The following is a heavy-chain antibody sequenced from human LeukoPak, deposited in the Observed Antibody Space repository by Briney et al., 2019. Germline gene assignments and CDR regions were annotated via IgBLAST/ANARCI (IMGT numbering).Heavy chain of an antibody. V-gene: IGHV3-30*04. J-gene: IGHJ3*02. CDR1: GFTFSSYA. CDR2: ISYDGSNK. Sequence: PGGSLRLSCAASGFTFSSYAMHWVRQAPGKGLEWVAVISYDGSNKYYADSVKGRFTISRDNSKNTLYLQMNSLRAEDTAVYYCAREKVPATATDPLTHDAFDIWGQGTMVTVSS. CDR3: AREKVPATATDPLTHDAFDI. D-gene: IGHD2-2*01.